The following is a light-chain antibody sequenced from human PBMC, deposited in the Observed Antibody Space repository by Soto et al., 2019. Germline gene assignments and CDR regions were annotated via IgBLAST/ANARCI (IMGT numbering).Light chain of an antibody. J-gene: IGKJ1*01. CDR2: GAS. CDR3: QQYDSSPWT. Sequence: EIVLTQSPGTLSFSPGERATLSCRASQSVSSSFLAWYQQKPGQAPRLLIYGASPRATSIPDRFSGSGSGTDFTLTISRLEPEDFAVYYCQQYDSSPWTFGEGPKVEIK. V-gene: IGKV3-20*01. CDR1: QSVSSSF.